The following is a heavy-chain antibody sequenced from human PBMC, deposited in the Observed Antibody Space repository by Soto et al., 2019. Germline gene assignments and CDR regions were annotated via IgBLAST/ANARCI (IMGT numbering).Heavy chain of an antibody. Sequence: EVQLEESGGGLIQPGGSLRLSCAVSGFTVSGSYMTWVRQAPGKGLEWVSVIYSGGSTNHADSVKGRFTISRDNSKNTLYLQMNSLRAEDTAVYYCARVHTDMVDKLDYWGQGTLVTVSS. D-gene: IGHD5-18*01. J-gene: IGHJ4*02. CDR3: ARVHTDMVDKLDY. CDR1: GFTVSGSY. V-gene: IGHV3-53*01. CDR2: IYSGGST.